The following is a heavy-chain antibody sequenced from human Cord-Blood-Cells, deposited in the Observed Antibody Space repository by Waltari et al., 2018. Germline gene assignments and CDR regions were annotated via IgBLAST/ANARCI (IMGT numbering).Heavy chain of an antibody. J-gene: IGHJ6*02. Sequence: QVQLQQWGAGLLKPSETLSLTCAVYGGSFSGYYWSWIRQPPGKGLEWIGEINHSGSTNYNPSLKSRGTISVDTSKNQFSLKLSSVTAADTAVYYCARLRGYCSGGSCYSYYYYGMDVWGQGTTVTVSS. CDR2: INHSGST. V-gene: IGHV4-34*01. D-gene: IGHD2-15*01. CDR3: ARLRGYCSGGSCYSYYYYGMDV. CDR1: GGSFSGYY.